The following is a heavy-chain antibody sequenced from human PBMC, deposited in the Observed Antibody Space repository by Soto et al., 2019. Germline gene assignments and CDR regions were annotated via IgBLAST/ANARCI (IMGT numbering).Heavy chain of an antibody. V-gene: IGHV4-59*01. CDR2: FYYSGST. CDR1: GDSITSLY. D-gene: IGHD3-22*01. Sequence: SETLSLTCTVSGDSITSLYRSWIRQPPGKGLEWIGYFYYSGSTNYNPSLKSRVTMSVDTSENQFSLKLSSVTAADTAVYYCAKDTYYYSSSGYYVFDSWGQGTLVTVSS. J-gene: IGHJ4*02. CDR3: AKDTYYYSSSGYYVFDS.